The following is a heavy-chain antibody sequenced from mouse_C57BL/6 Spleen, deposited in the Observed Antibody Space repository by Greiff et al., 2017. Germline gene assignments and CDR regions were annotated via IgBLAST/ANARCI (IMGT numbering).Heavy chain of an antibody. V-gene: IGHV1-5*01. CDR2: IYPGNSDT. CDR3: TSPYDYDKGDWYFDV. Sequence: VQLQQSGTVLARPGASVKMSCKTSGYTFTSYWMHWVKQRPGQGLEWIGAIYPGNSDTSYNQKFKGKAKLTAVTASSTAYMELSSLTNEDSAVYYCTSPYDYDKGDWYFDVWGTGTTVTVSS. CDR1: GYTFTSYW. D-gene: IGHD2-4*01. J-gene: IGHJ1*03.